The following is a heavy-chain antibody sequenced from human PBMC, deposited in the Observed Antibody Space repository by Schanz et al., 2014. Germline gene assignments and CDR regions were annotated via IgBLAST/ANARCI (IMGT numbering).Heavy chain of an antibody. Sequence: QVQLVESGGGVVQPGRSLRLSCAASGFTFSSYGMHWVRQAPGKGLEWVAFIRYDGSKRSYADSVKGRFTISRDNSDNALYLQMNNLRAEDTAVYYCARGSGTFDSWGQGTLVTVSS. CDR3: ARGSGTFDS. J-gene: IGHJ4*02. CDR2: IRYDGSKR. V-gene: IGHV3-33*01. D-gene: IGHD3-3*01. CDR1: GFTFSSYG.